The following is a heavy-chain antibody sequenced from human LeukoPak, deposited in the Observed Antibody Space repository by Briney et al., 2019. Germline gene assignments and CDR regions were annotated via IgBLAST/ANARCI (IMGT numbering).Heavy chain of an antibody. J-gene: IGHJ6*02. Sequence: PGGSLRLSCAASGLTFSSYWMSWVRQAPGKGLEWVANIKQDGSEKYYVDSVKGRFTISRDNSKNTLYLQMNSLRTEDTAVYYCAKGRLGSSWYHYYYYYGMDVWGQGTLVTVSS. CDR3: AKGRLGSSWYHYYYYYGMDV. V-gene: IGHV3-7*01. CDR1: GLTFSSYW. CDR2: IKQDGSEK. D-gene: IGHD6-13*01.